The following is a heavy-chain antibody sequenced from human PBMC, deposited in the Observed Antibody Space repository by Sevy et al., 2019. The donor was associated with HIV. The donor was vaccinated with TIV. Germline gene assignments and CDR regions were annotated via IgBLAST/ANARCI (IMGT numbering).Heavy chain of an antibody. Sequence: GGSLRLSCAASXXXFSSYEMXWVRXAPGXGLEWVXYXSXXGSTIYDADSVKGRFTISRDNAKNLLYLQMNSLRDEDTAVYFCARDXAXFXXXXXXGXGTTVTVSS. CDR2: XSXXGSTI. V-gene: IGHV3-48*03. CDR1: XXXFSSYE. J-gene: IGHJ6*02. CDR3: ARDXAXFXXXXX.